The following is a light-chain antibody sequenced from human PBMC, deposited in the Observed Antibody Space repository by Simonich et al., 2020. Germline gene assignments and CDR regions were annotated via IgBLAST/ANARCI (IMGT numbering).Light chain of an antibody. J-gene: IGKJ1*01. V-gene: IGKV1-5*03. Sequence: EIQMTQSPSTLSASLGDRVTITCRASQSISSWLDWYQQKPGKSPKLLIYKASSLESGVPSRFSGSGSGTEFTLTISSLQPDDFATYYCQQYNSYSQTFGQGTKVEIK. CDR2: KAS. CDR3: QQYNSYSQT. CDR1: QSISSW.